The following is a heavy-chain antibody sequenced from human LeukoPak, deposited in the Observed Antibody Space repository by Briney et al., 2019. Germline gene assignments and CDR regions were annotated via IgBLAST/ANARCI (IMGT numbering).Heavy chain of an antibody. D-gene: IGHD3-10*01. J-gene: IGHJ4*02. CDR2: IYYSGST. CDR3: ARDHYYASYYFDY. Sequence: PETLSLTCIVSGGSIRRSSYYWGWVRQPPGKGLEWIGSIYYSGSTYYNPSLKSRVTISVDTSKNQFSLKLSSVTAADTAVYYCARDHYYASYYFDYWGQGTLVTVSS. V-gene: IGHV4-39*02. CDR1: GGSIRRSSYY.